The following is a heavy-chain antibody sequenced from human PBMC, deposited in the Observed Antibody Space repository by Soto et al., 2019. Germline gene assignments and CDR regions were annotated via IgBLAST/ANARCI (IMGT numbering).Heavy chain of an antibody. CDR3: AKSRWLQLKSWFDP. CDR1: GFTFSSYG. Sequence: QVQLVESGGGVVQPGRSLRLSCGASGFTFSSYGMHWVCQAPGKGLEWVAVISYDGSNKYYADSVKGRFTISRDNSKNTLYLQMNSLRAEDTAVYYCAKSRWLQLKSWFDPWGQGTLVTVSS. V-gene: IGHV3-30*18. D-gene: IGHD5-12*01. J-gene: IGHJ5*02. CDR2: ISYDGSNK.